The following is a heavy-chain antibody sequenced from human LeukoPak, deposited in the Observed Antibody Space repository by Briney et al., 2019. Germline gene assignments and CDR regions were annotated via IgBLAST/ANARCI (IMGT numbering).Heavy chain of an antibody. Sequence: PGGSLRLSCAASGFTFSSYGMHWVRQAPGKGLEWVAVIWYDGSNKYYADSVKGRFTISRDNSKNTLYLQMNSLRAEDTAVYYCARAWDYGGNSDGCDIWGQGTMVTVSS. D-gene: IGHD4-23*01. V-gene: IGHV3-33*01. J-gene: IGHJ3*02. CDR1: GFTFSSYG. CDR2: IWYDGSNK. CDR3: ARAWDYGGNSDGCDI.